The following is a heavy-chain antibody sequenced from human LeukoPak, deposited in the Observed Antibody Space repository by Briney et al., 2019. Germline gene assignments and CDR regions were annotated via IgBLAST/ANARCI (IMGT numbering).Heavy chain of an antibody. D-gene: IGHD3-22*01. CDR3: ARECIDGYYESSGYDL. V-gene: IGHV3-7*01. CDR2: IKDDGSRK. CDR1: GFSLSGYW. J-gene: IGHJ4*02. Sequence: GGSLRLSCAASGFSLSGYWMTWVRQAPGKELEWVANIKDDGSRKHDVDSARGRFTISRDNAKNSLYLDMNSLRAEDTAVYYCARECIDGYYESSGYDLWGQGTLVTVSS.